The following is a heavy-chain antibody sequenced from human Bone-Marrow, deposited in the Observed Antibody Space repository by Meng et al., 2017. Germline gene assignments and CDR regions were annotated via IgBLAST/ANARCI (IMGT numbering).Heavy chain of an antibody. J-gene: IGHJ4*02. CDR2: INHSGST. Sequence: QVQLQQWGAGLLTPSETLSLNCSVYGGSFSGYYWSWIRQPPGKGLEWIGEINHSGSTNYNPSLKSRVTISVDTSKNQFSLKLSSVTAADTAVYYCARGARVAGTDYWGQGTLVTVSS. CDR1: GGSFSGYY. CDR3: ARGARVAGTDY. V-gene: IGHV4-34*01. D-gene: IGHD6-19*01.